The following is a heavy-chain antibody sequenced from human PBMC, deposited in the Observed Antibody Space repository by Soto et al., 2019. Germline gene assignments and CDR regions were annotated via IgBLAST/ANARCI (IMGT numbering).Heavy chain of an antibody. D-gene: IGHD2-2*01. CDR1: GGSFSGYY. CDR3: ARGIGYCSSTNCYSSRRLRFDS. CDR2: VNHSGTT. V-gene: IGHV4-34*01. J-gene: IGHJ4*02. Sequence: QVQLQQWGAGLLKPSETLSLTCAVYGGSFSGYYWTWIRQSPEKGAEWIGEVNHSGTTYYNPSLKTRVTISVHTPKNQFSLKMSSVTAADTAVYYCARGIGYCSSTNCYSSRRLRFDSWGQGTLVTVSS.